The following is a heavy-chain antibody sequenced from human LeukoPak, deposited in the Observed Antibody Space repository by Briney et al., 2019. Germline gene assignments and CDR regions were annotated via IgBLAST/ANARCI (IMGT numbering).Heavy chain of an antibody. CDR3: AREPSSGWYYFAY. CDR2: IIPIFGTA. V-gene: IGHV1-69*13. Sequence: ASVKVSCKASGGTFSSYAISWVRQAPGQGLEWMGGIIPIFGTANYAQKFQGRVTIAADESTSTAYMELSSLRSDDTAVYYCAREPSSGWYYFAYWGQGTLVTVSS. D-gene: IGHD6-19*01. J-gene: IGHJ4*02. CDR1: GGTFSSYA.